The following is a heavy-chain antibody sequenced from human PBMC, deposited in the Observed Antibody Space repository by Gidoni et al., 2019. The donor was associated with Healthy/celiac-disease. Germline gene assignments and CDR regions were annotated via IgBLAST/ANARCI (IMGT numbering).Heavy chain of an antibody. J-gene: IGHJ6*02. CDR2: IYYSGST. CDR1: GGSISSYY. V-gene: IGHV4-59*01. CDR3: ARDSTLLAEYYYYGMDV. D-gene: IGHD2-15*01. Sequence: QVQLQESGPGLVKPSETLSLTCTVSGGSISSYYWSWIRQPPGKGLEWIGYIYYSGSTNYNPSLKSRVTISVDTSKNQFSLKLSSVTAADTAVYYCARDSTLLAEYYYYGMDVWGQGTTVTVSS.